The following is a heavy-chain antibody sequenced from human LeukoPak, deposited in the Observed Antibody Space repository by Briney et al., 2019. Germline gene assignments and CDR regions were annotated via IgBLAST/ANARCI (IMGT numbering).Heavy chain of an antibody. J-gene: IGHJ6*01. Sequence: ASVKVSCKASGYTFTSYYMHWVRQAPAQGLEWMGIINPSGGSTSYAQKFQGRVTMTRDTSTSTVYMELSSLRSEETAVYYCARQYCSGGSGQPTQSDYYYYGMDVWGQGTTVTVSS. CDR3: ARQYCSGGSGQPTQSDYYYYGMDV. CDR2: INPSGGST. CDR1: GYTFTSYY. V-gene: IGHV1-46*01. D-gene: IGHD2-15*01.